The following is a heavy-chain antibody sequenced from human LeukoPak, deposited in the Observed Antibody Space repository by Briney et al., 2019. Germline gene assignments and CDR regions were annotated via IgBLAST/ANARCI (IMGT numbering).Heavy chain of an antibody. CDR2: IRYDGSNK. CDR1: GFTFSSYG. J-gene: IGHJ4*02. V-gene: IGHV3-30*02. CDR3: AKQQGTHEGFDY. Sequence: GGSLTLSCAASGFTFSSYGMHWVRQAAGKGLEWVAFIRYDGSNKYYADSVKGRLTIYRENSKNALSLQMNSLRAEDTAVYYCAKQQGTHEGFDYWGQGTLVTVS.